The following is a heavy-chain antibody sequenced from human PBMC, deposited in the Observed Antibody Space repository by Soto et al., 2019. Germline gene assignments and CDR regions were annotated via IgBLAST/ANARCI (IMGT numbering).Heavy chain of an antibody. J-gene: IGHJ4*02. V-gene: IGHV1-69*01. CDR3: AAAVWFGELTHYFDY. CDR2: IIPIFGTA. CDR1: GGTFSSYA. D-gene: IGHD3-10*01. Sequence: QVQLVQSGAEVKKPGSSVKVSCKASGGTFSSYAISWVRQSPGQGLEWMGGIIPIFGTANYAQKFQGRVTITADESTSTAYMELSSLRSEDTAVYYCAAAVWFGELTHYFDYWGQGTLVTVSS.